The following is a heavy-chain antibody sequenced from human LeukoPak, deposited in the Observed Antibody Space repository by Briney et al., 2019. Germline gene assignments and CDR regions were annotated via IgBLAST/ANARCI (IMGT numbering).Heavy chain of an antibody. V-gene: IGHV1-18*01. D-gene: IGHD2-15*01. J-gene: IGHJ4*02. CDR1: GYTFTSYG. CDR2: ISAYNGNT. Sequence: ASVKVSCKASGYTFTSYGISWVRQAPGQGLEWMGWISAYNGNTNYAQKLQGRVTMTTDTSTSTAYMELRSLRSDDTAVYYCARERRGSYYCSGGSCYGYVDYWGQGTLVTVSS. CDR3: ARERRGSYYCSGGSCYGYVDY.